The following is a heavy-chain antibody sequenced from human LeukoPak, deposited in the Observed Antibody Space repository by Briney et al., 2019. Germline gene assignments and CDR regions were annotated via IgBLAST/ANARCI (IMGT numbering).Heavy chain of an antibody. J-gene: IGHJ4*02. Sequence: GGSLRLSRAASGFTFASYSMNWVRQAPGKGLEWVSSISGDSTYIYNAGSVKGRFTISRDNAQASLYLQMNSLRADDTAVYYCARVSGRLERQSDLDYWGQRTLVIVSS. CDR2: ISGDSTYI. CDR3: ARVSGRLERQSDLDY. D-gene: IGHD1-1*01. V-gene: IGHV3-21*01. CDR1: GFTFASYS.